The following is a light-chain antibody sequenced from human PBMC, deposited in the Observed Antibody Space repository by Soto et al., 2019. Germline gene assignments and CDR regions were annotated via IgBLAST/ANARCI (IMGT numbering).Light chain of an antibody. Sequence: EIVLTQSPGTLSLSPGERATLSCRASQSVSSSYLAWYQQKPGQAPRLLIFSASSRATGIPDRFSGSGFGTDFTLTIIRLVPEDFAVYYCQQYGSSPLPWTYGLGNKVAIK. V-gene: IGKV3-20*01. CDR3: QQYGSSPLPWT. CDR1: QSVSSSY. CDR2: SAS. J-gene: IGKJ1*01.